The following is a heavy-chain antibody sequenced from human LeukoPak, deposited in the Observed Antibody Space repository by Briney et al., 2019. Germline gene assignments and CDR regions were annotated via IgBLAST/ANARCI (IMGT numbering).Heavy chain of an antibody. V-gene: IGHV1-18*04. CDR2: ISAYNGNT. D-gene: IGHD1-26*01. J-gene: IGHJ4*02. CDR3: ASRGSISGRYDFDY. Sequence: ASVKVSCKASGYTFTVYFMHWVRQAPGQGLEWMGWISAYNGNTNYAQKLQGRVTMTTDTSTSTAYMELRSLRSDDTAVYYCASRGSISGRYDFDYWGQGTLVTVSS. CDR1: GYTFTVYF.